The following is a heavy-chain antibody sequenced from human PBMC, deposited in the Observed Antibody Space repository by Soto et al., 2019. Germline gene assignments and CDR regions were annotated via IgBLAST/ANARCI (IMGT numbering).Heavy chain of an antibody. J-gene: IGHJ5*01. Sequence: GESLKISCQGSGYSFTNYWVGWVRQIPGRGLEWMGIIHPGDSDTRYSPFFQGQVTISADKSISTAYLQWSSLKASDTAMYYCARHNRYSSTWFEGWFYSWGQGTLVTVSS. CDR3: ARHNRYSSTWFEGWFYS. CDR1: GYSFTNYW. D-gene: IGHD6-13*01. V-gene: IGHV5-51*01. CDR2: IHPGDSDT.